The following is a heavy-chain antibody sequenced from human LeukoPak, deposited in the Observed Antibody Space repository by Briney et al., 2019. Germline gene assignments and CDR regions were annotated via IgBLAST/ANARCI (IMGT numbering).Heavy chain of an antibody. V-gene: IGHV1-69*05. J-gene: IGHJ5*02. CDR2: IIPIFGTA. D-gene: IGHD5-24*01. Sequence: ASVTVSCKASGGTFSSYAISWVRQAPGQGLEWMGGIIPIFGTANYAQKFQGRVTLTRDMSTSTDYLELSSLRSEDTAVYYCARDNSVRDEAWWFNPWGQGTLVTVSS. CDR1: GGTFSSYA. CDR3: ARDNSVRDEAWWFNP.